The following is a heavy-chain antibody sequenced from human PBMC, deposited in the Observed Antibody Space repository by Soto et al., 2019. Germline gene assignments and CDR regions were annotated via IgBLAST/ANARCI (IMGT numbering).Heavy chain of an antibody. J-gene: IGHJ4*02. V-gene: IGHV3-72*01. CDR1: GFTLSDPY. Sequence: ESGGDLVQPGGSLRLSCAASGFTLSDPYMDWVRQAPGKELEWVARTNTKAQSYTIEYAASVKGRFTISRDDSKNSLYLQLNIMESDDTAVYSGTCWVAARCSWGQGSLVTVSS. D-gene: IGHD6-6*01. CDR2: TNTKAQSYTI. CDR3: TCWVAARCS.